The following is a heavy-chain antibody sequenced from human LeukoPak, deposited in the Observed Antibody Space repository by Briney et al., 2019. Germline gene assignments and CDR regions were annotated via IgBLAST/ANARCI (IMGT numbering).Heavy chain of an antibody. CDR2: IKEDGRKK. J-gene: IGHJ4*02. CDR1: GFNFRSYW. V-gene: IGHV3-7*05. Sequence: PGGSLRLSCAASGFNFRSYWMKWVRQAPRKGLEWVANIKEDGRKKYYVDSVKGRFTISRDNAENSLYLQMNSLRVEDTAVYYCARGSDWERGSYDYWGQGTLVTVSS. D-gene: IGHD1-26*01. CDR3: ARGSDWERGSYDY.